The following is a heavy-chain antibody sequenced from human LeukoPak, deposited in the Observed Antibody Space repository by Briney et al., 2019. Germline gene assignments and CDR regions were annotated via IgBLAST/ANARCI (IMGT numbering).Heavy chain of an antibody. V-gene: IGHV3-21*01. CDR2: ISSSSSYI. J-gene: IGHJ4*02. D-gene: IGHD1-26*01. CDR3: ARDFRESSGATSLSADY. CDR1: GFTFSSYS. Sequence: PGGSLRLSCAASGFTFSSYSMNWVRQAPGKGLEWVSSISSSSSYIYYADSVKGRFTISRDNAKNSLYLQMNSLRAEDTAVYYCARDFRESSGATSLSADYWGQGTLVTVSS.